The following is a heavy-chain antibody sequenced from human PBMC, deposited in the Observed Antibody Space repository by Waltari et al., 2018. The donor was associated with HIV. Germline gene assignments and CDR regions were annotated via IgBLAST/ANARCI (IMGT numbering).Heavy chain of an antibody. CDR3: ARDTGYCSFGSCSYNWLDP. CDR2: ISYDGSNK. J-gene: IGHJ5*02. D-gene: IGHD2-15*01. CDR1: VFPFTSYA. Sequence: QVHLVAYGGGVVPPGRSLRLSCAASVFPFTSYAIPWVRQAPGKGLEWVALISYDGSNKYYADSVKGRFTISRDNSKNTLYLQMNSLRAEDTSVYYCARDTGYCSFGSCSYNWLDPWGQGALVSVSS. V-gene: IGHV3-30*01.